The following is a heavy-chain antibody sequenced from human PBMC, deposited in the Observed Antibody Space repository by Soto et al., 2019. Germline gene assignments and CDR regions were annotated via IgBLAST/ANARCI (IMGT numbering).Heavy chain of an antibody. D-gene: IGHD6-13*01. Sequence: SVKVSCKXSGGTFSSYAISWVRQAPGQGLEWMGGIIPIFGTANYAQKFQGRVTITADKSTSTAYMELNSLRAEDTAVYYCAKRATRRSRPGWFDPWGQGTLVTVSS. CDR3: AKRATRRSRPGWFDP. J-gene: IGHJ5*02. V-gene: IGHV1-69*06. CDR2: IIPIFGTA. CDR1: GGTFSSYA.